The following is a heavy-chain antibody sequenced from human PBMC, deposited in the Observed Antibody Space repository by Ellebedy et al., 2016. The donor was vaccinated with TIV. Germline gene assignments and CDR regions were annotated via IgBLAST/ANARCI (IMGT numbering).Heavy chain of an antibody. CDR3: ARVLEAMVRGVITPLYYYYGMDV. CDR2: INPNSGGT. J-gene: IGHJ6*02. D-gene: IGHD3-10*01. V-gene: IGHV1-2*02. CDR1: GYTFTGYY. Sequence: ASVKVSCXASGYTFTGYYMHWVRQAPGQGLEWMGWINPNSGGTNYAQKFQGRVTMTRDTSISTAYMELSRLRSDDTAVYYCARVLEAMVRGVITPLYYYYGMDVWGQGTTVTVSS.